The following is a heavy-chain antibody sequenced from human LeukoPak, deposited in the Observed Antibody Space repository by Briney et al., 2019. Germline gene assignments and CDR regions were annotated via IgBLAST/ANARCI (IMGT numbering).Heavy chain of an antibody. CDR3: AKDNAARAYSGYADY. D-gene: IGHD5-12*01. CDR1: GYTFTSYG. CDR2: ISAYNGNT. J-gene: IGHJ4*02. V-gene: IGHV1-18*01. Sequence: ASVKVSCKASGYTFTSYGISWVRQAPGQGLEWMGWISAYNGNTNYAQKLQGRVTMTTDTSTSTAYMELRSLRSDDTAVYYCAKDNAARAYSGYADYWGQGTLVTVSS.